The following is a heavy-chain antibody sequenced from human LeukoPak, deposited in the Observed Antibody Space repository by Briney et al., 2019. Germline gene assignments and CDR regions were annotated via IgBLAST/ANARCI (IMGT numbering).Heavy chain of an antibody. CDR2: IRYDGTNK. Sequence: GGSLRLSCAASGFTFNNYGMHWVRQAPGKGLEWVTFIRYDGTNKYYADSVKGRFTISRDSSQNTLYLQMHSLRTEDTAVYYCAKDGEQFVYRYYYMDVWGKGITVTVSS. V-gene: IGHV3-30*02. J-gene: IGHJ6*03. CDR3: AKDGEQFVYRYYYMDV. D-gene: IGHD6-6*01. CDR1: GFTFNNYG.